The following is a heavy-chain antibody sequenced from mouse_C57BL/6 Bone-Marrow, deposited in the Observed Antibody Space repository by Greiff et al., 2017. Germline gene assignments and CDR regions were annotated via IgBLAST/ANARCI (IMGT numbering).Heavy chain of an antibody. CDR2: ISYDGSN. V-gene: IGHV3-6*01. D-gene: IGHD1-1*01. CDR3: AKGLTTVVATDY. Sequence: EVKLQESGPGLVKPSQSLSLTCSVTGYSITSGYYWNWIRQFPGNKLEWMGYISYDGSNNYNPSLKNRISITRDTSKNQFFLKLNSVTTEDTATXYCAKGLTTVVATDYWGQGTTLTVSS. CDR1: GYSITSGYY. J-gene: IGHJ2*01.